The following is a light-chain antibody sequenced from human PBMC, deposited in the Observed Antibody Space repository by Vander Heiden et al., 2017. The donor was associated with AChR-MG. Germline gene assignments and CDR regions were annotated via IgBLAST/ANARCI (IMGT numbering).Light chain of an antibody. V-gene: IGKV1D-8*03. CDR2: AAS. J-gene: IGKJ1*01. CDR1: QGISSY. Sequence: VLWMTQSPSLLSASTGDRVTISCRTSQGISSYLAWYQQNPGKAPELLLYAASTLQSGVPSRFSGSGSVTDFTLTIRCLQSEDFATYYCQQYYSFPRTFGQGTKVEIK. CDR3: QQYYSFPRT.